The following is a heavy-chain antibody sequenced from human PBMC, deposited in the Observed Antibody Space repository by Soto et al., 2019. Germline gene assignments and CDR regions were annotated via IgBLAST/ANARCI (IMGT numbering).Heavy chain of an antibody. D-gene: IGHD2-2*01. CDR1: GGSISSYY. CDR2: IYYSGGT. CDR3: ARIGGYCSSTSCHKYYFDY. V-gene: IGHV4-59*08. J-gene: IGHJ4*02. Sequence: SETLSLTCTVSGGSISSYYWSWIRQPPGKGLEWIGYIYYSGGTNYNPSLKSRVTISVDTSKNQFSLKLSSVTAADTAVYYCARIGGYCSSTSCHKYYFDYWGQGTLVTVS.